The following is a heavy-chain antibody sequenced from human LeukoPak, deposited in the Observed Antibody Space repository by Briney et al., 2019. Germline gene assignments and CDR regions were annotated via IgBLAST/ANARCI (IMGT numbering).Heavy chain of an antibody. D-gene: IGHD3-22*01. Sequence: GGSLRLSCAASGFTFSNAWMSWVRQAPGKGLEWVGRIKSKTDGGTTDYAAPVKGRFTISRDDSKNTLYLQMNSLKTEDTAVYYCTTGDYDSSGYYYGLASYYYYYMDVWGKGTTVTVSS. J-gene: IGHJ6*03. CDR1: GFTFSNAW. V-gene: IGHV3-15*01. CDR3: TTGDYDSSGYYYGLASYYYYYMDV. CDR2: IKSKTDGGTT.